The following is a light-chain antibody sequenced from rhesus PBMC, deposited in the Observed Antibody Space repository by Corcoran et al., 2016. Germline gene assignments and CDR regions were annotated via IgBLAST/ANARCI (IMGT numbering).Light chain of an antibody. V-gene: IGLV2-32*01. CDR1: SSDIGGYNY. CDR2: EVS. Sequence: QAALTQPRSVSGSPGQSVTISCTGTSSDIGGYNYVSWYQQHPGTAPKLMIYEVSKRPSGVSDRFSDSKSGNTASLTISGLQAEDEADYYCCSYAGSYTYIFGAGTRLTVL. J-gene: IGLJ1*01. CDR3: CSYAGSYTYI.